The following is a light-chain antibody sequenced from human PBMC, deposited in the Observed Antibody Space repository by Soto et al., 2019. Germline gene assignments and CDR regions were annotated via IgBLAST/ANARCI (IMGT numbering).Light chain of an antibody. V-gene: IGKV3D-20*02. CDR2: DAS. Sequence: IVLTQSPGTLSLSPWERATLSCRASQSLAGNYLAWYQQKPGQAPRLLIYDASVRATGIPARFSASGSGTDFTLTISSLEPEDSAVYYCQQRHMWPITFGQGTRLEIK. J-gene: IGKJ5*01. CDR3: QQRHMWPIT. CDR1: QSLAGNY.